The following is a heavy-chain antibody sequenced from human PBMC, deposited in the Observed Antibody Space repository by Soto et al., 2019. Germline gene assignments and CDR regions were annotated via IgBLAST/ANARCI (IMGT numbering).Heavy chain of an antibody. CDR3: ARGVRNRMTTVTVYYYYYYMDV. CDR1: GFTFSSYG. J-gene: IGHJ6*03. D-gene: IGHD4-17*01. Sequence: ASGFTFSSYGMHWVRQAPGKGLEWVAVISYDGSNKYYADSVKGRFTISRDNSKNTLYLQMNSLRSEDTAVYYCARGVRNRMTTVTVYYYYYYMDVWGKGTTVTVSS. V-gene: IGHV3-30*03. CDR2: ISYDGSNK.